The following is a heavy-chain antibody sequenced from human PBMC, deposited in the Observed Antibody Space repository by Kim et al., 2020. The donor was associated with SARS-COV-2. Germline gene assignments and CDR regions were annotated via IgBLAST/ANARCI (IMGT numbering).Heavy chain of an antibody. J-gene: IGHJ4*02. D-gene: IGHD1-26*01. CDR3: ARGSGSYWGAFDY. V-gene: IGHV3-30*01. Sequence: SAEPVKGRFTISRDNSKNTLYLQRNSLRAEDTAVYYCARGSGSYWGAFDYWGQGTLVTVSS.